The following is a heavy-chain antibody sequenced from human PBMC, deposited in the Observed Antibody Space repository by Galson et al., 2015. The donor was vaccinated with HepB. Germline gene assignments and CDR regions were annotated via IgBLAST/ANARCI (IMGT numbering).Heavy chain of an antibody. V-gene: IGHV3-23*01. D-gene: IGHD2-2*01. CDR1: GFTFSNYA. CDR3: AKEQYCSSTGCFNYFDI. CDR2: IRGSGGNT. J-gene: IGHJ4*02. Sequence: SLRLSCAASGFTFSNYAMTWVRQVPGKGLEWVSTIRGSGGNTYYADSVKGRFTISRDNSKNTLYLQMNSLRAEDTAIYYCAKEQYCSSTGCFNYFDIWGQGTLVTVSS.